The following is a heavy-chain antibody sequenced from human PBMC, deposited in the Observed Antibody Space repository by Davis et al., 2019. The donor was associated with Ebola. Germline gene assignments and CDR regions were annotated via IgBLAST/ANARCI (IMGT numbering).Heavy chain of an antibody. D-gene: IGHD1-26*01. V-gene: IGHV3-7*01. CDR3: VRVYSGSYDP. J-gene: IGHJ5*02. CDR1: GFTFSSYW. Sequence: GESLKISCAASGFTFSSYWMSWVRQAPGKGLEWVANIKQGGDERYYVDSVKGRFIISRDDAKNSLYLQMNSLRAEDTAVYYCVRVYSGSYDPWGQGTLVTVFS. CDR2: IKQGGDER.